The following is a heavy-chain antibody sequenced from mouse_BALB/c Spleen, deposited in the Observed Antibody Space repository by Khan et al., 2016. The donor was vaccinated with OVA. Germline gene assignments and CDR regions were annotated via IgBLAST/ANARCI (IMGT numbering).Heavy chain of an antibody. Sequence: EVELVESGGGLVQPGGSRKLSCAASGFTFSGFGMHWVRQAPEKGLEWVAYISSGSSTIYYADTVKGRFTISRDKPKNTPFLQMTSLRSEDTAMYFCARTGYYYFDYWGQGTTLTVSS. D-gene: IGHD2-3*01. CDR2: ISSGSSTI. V-gene: IGHV5-17*02. CDR3: ARTGYYYFDY. CDR1: GFTFSGFG. J-gene: IGHJ2*01.